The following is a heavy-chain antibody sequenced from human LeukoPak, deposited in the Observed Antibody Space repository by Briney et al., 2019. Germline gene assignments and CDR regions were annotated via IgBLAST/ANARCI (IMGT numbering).Heavy chain of an antibody. CDR1: GFTFSSYS. J-gene: IGHJ5*02. D-gene: IGHD3-10*01. CDR2: ISSSSSYI. CDR3: ARDYYGSGSHPSPNWFDP. Sequence: GGSLRLSCAASGFTFSSYSMNWVRQAPGKGLEWVSSISSSSSYIYYADSVKGRFTISRDNAKNSLYLQMNSLGAEDTAVYYCARDYYGSGSHPSPNWFDPWGQGTLVTVSS. V-gene: IGHV3-21*01.